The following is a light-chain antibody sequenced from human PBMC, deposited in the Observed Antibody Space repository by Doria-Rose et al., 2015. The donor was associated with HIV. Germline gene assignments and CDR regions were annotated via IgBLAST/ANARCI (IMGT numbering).Light chain of an antibody. CDR2: WAS. CDR1: QSLLYTSKNY. J-gene: IGKJ3*01. CDR3: QQYYDTPS. V-gene: IGKV4-1*01. Sequence: DIQVTQSPESLGMSLGERATLNCTSNQSLLYTSKNYLAWYQQKPGQPPKLLIYWASTRQSGVPARFSGSGSVTDFTLTISSLEAEDVAVYYCQQYYDTPSFGPGTTVDIK.